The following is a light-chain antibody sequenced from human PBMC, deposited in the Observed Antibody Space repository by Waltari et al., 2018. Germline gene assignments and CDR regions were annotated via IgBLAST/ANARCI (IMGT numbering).Light chain of an antibody. CDR1: QDITTW. CDR2: GAS. J-gene: IGKJ2*01. CDR3: QQANSFPYT. V-gene: IGKV1-12*01. Sequence: DVRMTQSPSSVSASVGDRVTITCRASQDITTWIAWYQQKPGEAPKLLISGASDLYTGVPSRFSGSGFGTDFTLTISSLQPEDFATYFCQQANSFPYTFGQGTKLEIK.